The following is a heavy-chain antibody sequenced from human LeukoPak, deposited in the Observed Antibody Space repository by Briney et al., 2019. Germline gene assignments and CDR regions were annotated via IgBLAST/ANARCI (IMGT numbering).Heavy chain of an antibody. Sequence: SETLSLTCTVSGGSISSYYWSWIRQPPGKGLEWIGYIYYSGSTNYNPSLKSRVTISVDTSKNQFSLNLSPVTAADTAVYYCARVGTLIVVGDAFDIWGQGTMVTVSS. V-gene: IGHV4-59*01. CDR1: GGSISSYY. D-gene: IGHD3-22*01. CDR2: IYYSGST. J-gene: IGHJ3*02. CDR3: ARVGTLIVVGDAFDI.